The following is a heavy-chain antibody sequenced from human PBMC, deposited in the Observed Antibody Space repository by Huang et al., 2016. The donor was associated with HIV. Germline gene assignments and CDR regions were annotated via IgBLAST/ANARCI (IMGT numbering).Heavy chain of an antibody. CDR2: IIPSFGTT. D-gene: IGHD5-12*01. CDR3: ARSGPRWGLATIWTLVY. CDR1: GGGSSSYA. V-gene: IGHV1-69*13. J-gene: IGHJ4*02. Sequence: QVQLVQSGAEVKKPGSSVKLSCQSSGGGSSSYAISWVRQARGQGLEWMGGIIPSFGTTDYAPRFQGRGTITADESTNTAYIELSSLEYDDTALYYCARSGPRWGLATIWTLVYWGQGTLVTVSS.